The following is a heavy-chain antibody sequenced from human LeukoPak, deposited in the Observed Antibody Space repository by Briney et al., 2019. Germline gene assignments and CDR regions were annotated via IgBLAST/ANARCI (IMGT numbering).Heavy chain of an antibody. J-gene: IGHJ4*02. V-gene: IGHV4-59*01. D-gene: IGHD3-22*01. CDR1: GGSISSYY. CDR3: ARGAGYYDSSGYYEFDY. Sequence: SETLSLTCTVSGGSISSYYWSWIRQPPGKGLEWIGYIYYSGSTNYNPSLKSRVTISVDTSKNQFSLKLSSVTAADTAVYYCARGAGYYDSSGYYEFDYWGQGTLVTVSS. CDR2: IYYSGST.